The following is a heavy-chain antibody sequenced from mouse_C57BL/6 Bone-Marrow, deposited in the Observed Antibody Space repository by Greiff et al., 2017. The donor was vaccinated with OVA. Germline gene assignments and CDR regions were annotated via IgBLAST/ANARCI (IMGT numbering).Heavy chain of an antibody. V-gene: IGHV5-4*03. CDR2: ISDGGSYT. CDR1: GFTFSSYA. D-gene: IGHD2-1*01. J-gene: IGHJ2*01. Sequence: EVNVVESGGGLVKPGGSLKLSCAASGFTFSSYAMSWVRQTPEKRLEWVATISDGGSYTYYPDNVKGRFTISRDNSKNYLYLQMSHLKSEDTAMYYGARAVYYGNFFDYWGQGTTLTVSS. CDR3: ARAVYYGNFFDY.